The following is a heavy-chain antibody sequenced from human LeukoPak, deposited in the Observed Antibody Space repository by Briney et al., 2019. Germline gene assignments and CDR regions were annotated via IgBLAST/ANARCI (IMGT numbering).Heavy chain of an antibody. Sequence: ASVKVSCKASVYIFTTYFIHWVRQAPGQGLEWMGWINPNNGDTNYVQKFQGRVTMTWDTSISTAYMELTRLRSDDTAVYYCAREGGYDILTGYQDYWGQGTLVTVSS. D-gene: IGHD3-9*01. CDR1: VYIFTTYF. V-gene: IGHV1-2*02. CDR2: INPNNGDT. J-gene: IGHJ4*02. CDR3: AREGGYDILTGYQDY.